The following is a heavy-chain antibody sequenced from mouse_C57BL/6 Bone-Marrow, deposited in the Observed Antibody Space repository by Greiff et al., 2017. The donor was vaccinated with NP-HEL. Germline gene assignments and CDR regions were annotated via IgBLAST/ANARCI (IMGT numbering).Heavy chain of an antibody. CDR3: ARRRSFDSSGYSYAMDY. Sequence: EVNVVESGGGLVQPGGSLKLSCAASGFTFSDYGMAWVRQAPRKGPEWVAFISNLAYSIYYADTVTGRFTISRENAKNTLYLEMSSLRSEDTAMYYCARRRSFDSSGYSYAMDYWGQGTSVTVSS. V-gene: IGHV5-15*01. J-gene: IGHJ4*01. CDR1: GFTFSDYG. D-gene: IGHD3-2*02. CDR2: ISNLAYSI.